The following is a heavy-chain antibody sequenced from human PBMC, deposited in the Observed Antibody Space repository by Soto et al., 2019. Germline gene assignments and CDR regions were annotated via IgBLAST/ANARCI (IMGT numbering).Heavy chain of an antibody. D-gene: IGHD3-3*01. J-gene: IGHJ6*02. V-gene: IGHV3-30-3*01. Sequence: GGSLRLSCAASGFTFSSYAMHWVRQAPGKGLEWVAVISYDGSNKYYADSVKGRFTISRDNSKNTLYLQMNSLRAEDTAVYYCARDREPIFGVVIIHYYYYYGMDVWGQGTTVTVSS. CDR1: GFTFSSYA. CDR2: ISYDGSNK. CDR3: ARDREPIFGVVIIHYYYYYGMDV.